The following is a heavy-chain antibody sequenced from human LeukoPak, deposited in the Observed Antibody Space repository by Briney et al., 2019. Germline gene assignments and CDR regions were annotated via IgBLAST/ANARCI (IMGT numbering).Heavy chain of an antibody. CDR2: IYTTGRA. D-gene: IGHD5-18*01. CDR1: AGSINSYY. V-gene: IGHV4-4*07. Sequence: SETLSLTCTVSAGSINSYYWGWVRQPAGRGLEWICRIYTTGRADYDPSLQSRVTMSVDTSQKQFSLNLRSVTAADSAFYFCARHGYTASHFFLDYWSQGTLVTVSS. CDR3: ARHGYTASHFFLDY. J-gene: IGHJ4*02.